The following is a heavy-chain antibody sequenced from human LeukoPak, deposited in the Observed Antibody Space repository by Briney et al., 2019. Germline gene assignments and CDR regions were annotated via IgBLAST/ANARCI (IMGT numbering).Heavy chain of an antibody. CDR1: GYSFTSYW. Sequence: GESLKISCKGSGYSFTSYWISWVRQMPGKGLEWMGRIDPSDSYTNYSPSFQGHVTISADKSISTAYLQWSSLKASDTAMYYCARLTVVVPAASNWFDPWGQGTLVTVSS. V-gene: IGHV5-10-1*01. J-gene: IGHJ5*02. CDR2: IDPSDSYT. D-gene: IGHD2-2*01. CDR3: ARLTVVVPAASNWFDP.